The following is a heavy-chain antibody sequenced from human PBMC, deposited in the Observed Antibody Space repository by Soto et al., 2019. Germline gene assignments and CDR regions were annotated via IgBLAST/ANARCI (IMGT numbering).Heavy chain of an antibody. CDR2: INHSGST. Sequence: SETLSLTCAVYGGSFSGYYWSWIRQPPGKGLEWIGEINHSGSTNYNPSLKSRVTISVDTSKNQFSLKLSSVTAADTAVYYCARGALWDIVVVPAAMVGYMDVWGKGTTVTVSS. V-gene: IGHV4-34*01. CDR3: ARGALWDIVVVPAAMVGYMDV. D-gene: IGHD2-2*01. CDR1: GGSFSGYY. J-gene: IGHJ6*03.